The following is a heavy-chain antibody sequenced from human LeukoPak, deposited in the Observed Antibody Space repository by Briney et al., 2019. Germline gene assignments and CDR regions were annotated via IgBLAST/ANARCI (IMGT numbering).Heavy chain of an antibody. Sequence: SETLSLTCTVSGGSMTSLYWGYIRQAPGKGLEWIGFISWRGYTSYSPALKSRVAISVDTSKNQFSLKLSSVTAADTAVYYCARLNGSSRLFDYWGQGTLVIVSS. V-gene: IGHV4-59*11. D-gene: IGHD1-26*01. CDR1: GGSMTSLY. CDR3: ARLNGSSRLFDY. CDR2: ISWRGYT. J-gene: IGHJ4*02.